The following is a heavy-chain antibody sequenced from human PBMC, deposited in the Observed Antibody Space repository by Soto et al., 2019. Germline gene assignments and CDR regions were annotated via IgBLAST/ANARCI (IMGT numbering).Heavy chain of an antibody. J-gene: IGHJ4*02. CDR2: IWYDGTNK. Sequence: QVQLVESGGGVVQPGKSLRLSCVASGYTFDSRSMHWVRQAPGKGLEWVAVIWYDGTNKYYSDSVKGRFTISRDNSNNTLYLQMNGLSAEDTAIYYCAREGVTSFYLDFWGQVTLVTVSS. V-gene: IGHV3-33*01. CDR1: GYTFDSRS. CDR3: AREGVTSFYLDF. D-gene: IGHD3-10*01.